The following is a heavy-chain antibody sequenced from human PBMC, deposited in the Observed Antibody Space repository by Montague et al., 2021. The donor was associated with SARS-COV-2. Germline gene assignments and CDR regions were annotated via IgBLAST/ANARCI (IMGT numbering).Heavy chain of an antibody. CDR3: ARGTGISSGWFDY. CDR1: GFPFSSYA. Sequence: SLSLSCAASGFPFSSYAMHWVRQAPGKGLEWVAVISYDGSNKYYADSVKGRFTISRDNSKNTLYLQMNSLRAEDTAVYYCARGTGISSGWFDYWGQGTLVTVSS. D-gene: IGHD6-19*01. CDR2: ISYDGSNK. V-gene: IGHV3-30-3*01. J-gene: IGHJ4*02.